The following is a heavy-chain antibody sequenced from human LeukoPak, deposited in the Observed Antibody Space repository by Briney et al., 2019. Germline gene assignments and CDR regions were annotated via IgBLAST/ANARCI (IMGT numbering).Heavy chain of an antibody. CDR3: TRAVAADDFSPGY. V-gene: IGHV3-30*03. J-gene: IGHJ4*02. Sequence: GGSLRLSCAASGFTFTSYVMHWVRQAPGKGLQWVALISYDGSNKYYADSVKGRFTISRDNSKNTLYLQMNSLRAEDTAVYYCTRAVAADDFSPGYWGQGTLLTVSS. CDR2: ISYDGSNK. CDR1: GFTFTSYV. D-gene: IGHD3/OR15-3a*01.